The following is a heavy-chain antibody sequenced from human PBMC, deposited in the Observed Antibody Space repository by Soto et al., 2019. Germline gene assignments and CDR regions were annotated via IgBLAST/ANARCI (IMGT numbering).Heavy chain of an antibody. CDR2: IYWDDDK. D-gene: IGHD3-9*01. V-gene: IGHV2-5*02. J-gene: IGHJ4*02. Sequence: QITLKESGPTLVKPTQTLTLTCTFSGFSLSTSEVGVGWIRQPPGKALEWLALIYWDDDKRYSPSLKNRLTXSXXTSKNQVVLTMTNMDPVDTGTYYCAHRFDWYYFNFWGQGTLVTVSS. CDR1: GFSLSTSEVG. CDR3: AHRFDWYYFNF.